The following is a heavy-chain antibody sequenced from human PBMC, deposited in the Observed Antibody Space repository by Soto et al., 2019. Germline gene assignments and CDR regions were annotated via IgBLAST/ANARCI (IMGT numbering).Heavy chain of an antibody. D-gene: IGHD3-22*01. CDR1: GGSVSSGSYY. J-gene: IGHJ4*02. CDR2: IYYSGST. CDR3: ARALGSGYYFFDY. V-gene: IGHV4-61*01. Sequence: SETLSLTCTVSGGSVSSGSYYWSWIRQPPGKGLEWIGYIYYSGSTNYNPSLKSRVTISVDTSKNQFSLKLSSVTAAGTAVYYCARALGSGYYFFDYWGQGTLVTVSS.